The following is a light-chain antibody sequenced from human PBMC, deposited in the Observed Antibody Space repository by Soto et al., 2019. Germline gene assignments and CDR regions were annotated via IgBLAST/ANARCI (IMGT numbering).Light chain of an antibody. CDR3: QQYNNYPWT. V-gene: IGKV1-5*03. CDR2: KAS. CDR1: QSISIW. J-gene: IGKJ1*01. Sequence: DIQMTQSPSTLSASVGDRVTITCRASQSISIWLAWYQQKPGKAPNLLISKASSLESGVPSRFIGSGSGTEFTLTISSLQPDDFATYYYQQYNNYPWTFGQGTKVEIK.